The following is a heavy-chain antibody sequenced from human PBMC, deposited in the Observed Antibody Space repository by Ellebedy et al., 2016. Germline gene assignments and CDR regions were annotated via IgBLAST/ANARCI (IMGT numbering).Heavy chain of an antibody. CDR3: ARSIAAAGTFAYYYGMDV. D-gene: IGHD6-13*01. CDR2: INPNSGGT. J-gene: IGHJ6*02. V-gene: IGHV1-2*04. Sequence: ASVKVSCKASGYTFTSYGISWVRQAPGQGLEWMGWINPNSGGTNYAQKFQGWVTMTRDTSISTAYMELSRLRSDDTAVYYCARSIAAAGTFAYYYGMDVWGQGTTVTVSS. CDR1: GYTFTSYG.